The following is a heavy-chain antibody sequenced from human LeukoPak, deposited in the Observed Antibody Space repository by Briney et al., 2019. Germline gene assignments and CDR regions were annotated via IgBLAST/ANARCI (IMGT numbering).Heavy chain of an antibody. CDR2: MNPNSGNT. D-gene: IGHD6-19*01. CDR3: ARTWELYSSGWYGHVHDEAFDP. V-gene: IGHV1-8*01. J-gene: IGHJ5*02. CDR1: GYTFTSYD. Sequence: GASVKVSCKASGYTFTSYDINWVRQATGQGLEWMGWMNPNSGNTGYAQKFQGRVTMTRNTSISTAYMELSSLRSEDTAVYYCARTWELYSSGWYGHVHDEAFDPWGQGTLVTVSS.